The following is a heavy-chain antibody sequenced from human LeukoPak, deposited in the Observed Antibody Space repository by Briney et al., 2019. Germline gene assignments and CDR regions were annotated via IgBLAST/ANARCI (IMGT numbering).Heavy chain of an antibody. CDR3: ARDDRSDY. J-gene: IGHJ4*02. V-gene: IGHV1-2*02. CDR2: INPNSAGT. CDR1: GYTFTGYY. Sequence: ASVKVSCKASGYTFTGYYMKWVRQAPGQGLEWMGRINPNSAGTNSAQKFQGSITMTKDTSISTAYMELSRLRSDDTAVYYCARDDRSDYWGQGTLVTVSS. D-gene: IGHD2-15*01.